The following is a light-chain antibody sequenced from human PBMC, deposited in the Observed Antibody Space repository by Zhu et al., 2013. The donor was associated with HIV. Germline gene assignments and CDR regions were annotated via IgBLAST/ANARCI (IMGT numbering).Light chain of an antibody. V-gene: IGLV3-1*01. CDR2: QDH. CDR3: QTWDNDVTV. J-gene: IGLJ3*02. CDR1: KLGDKY. Sequence: SYELTQPPSVSVSPGQTASIPCSGDKLGDKYVSWYQQRPGQSPVLVIYQDHLRPSGIPERFSGSNSGNTVTLTISGTQAMDEADYYCQTWDNDVTVFGGGTEADRP.